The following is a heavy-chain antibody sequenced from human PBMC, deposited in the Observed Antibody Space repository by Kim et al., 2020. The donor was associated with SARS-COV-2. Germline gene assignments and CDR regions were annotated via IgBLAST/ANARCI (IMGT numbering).Heavy chain of an antibody. CDR2: IRSKTYGGTT. V-gene: IGHV3-49*04. D-gene: IGHD3-10*01. CDR3: TRGYQYDGSG. Sequence: GGSLRLSCTTSGFTFGNDALSWVRQAPGKGLEWVGFIRSKTYGGTTDYATSVKGRFTISRDDSKGMAYLQMNSLKTEDTAVYYCTRGYQYDGSGWGQGTLVTASS. J-gene: IGHJ4*02. CDR1: GFTFGNDA.